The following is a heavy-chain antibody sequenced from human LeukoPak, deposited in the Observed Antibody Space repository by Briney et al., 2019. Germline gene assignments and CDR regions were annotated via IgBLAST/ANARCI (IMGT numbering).Heavy chain of an antibody. CDR1: GATFSGYG. CDR3: ARGGGILLQGDYFYYMNV. V-gene: IGHV1-69*01. D-gene: IGHD3-22*01. J-gene: IGHJ6*03. CDR2: FIIIIGTR. Sequence: GASGKVSCSASGATFSGYGFSWERQAPGQGLEWMGGFIIIIGTRNYAQNFPGRLTITAAEYTSTNYMELSSLRSEDPAVYFCARGGGILLQGDYFYYMNVWGKGTTVSVSS.